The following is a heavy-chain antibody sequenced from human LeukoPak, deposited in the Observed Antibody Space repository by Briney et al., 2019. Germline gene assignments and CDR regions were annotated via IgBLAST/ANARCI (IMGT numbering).Heavy chain of an antibody. D-gene: IGHD3-10*01. Sequence: GGSLRLSCAASGLTFSTYTMNWVRQAPGKGLEWVSSISSSDSYIFYADSVKGRFTISRDNAKNSLYLQMNSLRAEDTAVYYCARGKYGSGTYSWFDPWGQGTLVTVSS. J-gene: IGHJ5*02. V-gene: IGHV3-21*06. CDR2: ISSSDSYI. CDR3: ARGKYGSGTYSWFDP. CDR1: GLTFSTYT.